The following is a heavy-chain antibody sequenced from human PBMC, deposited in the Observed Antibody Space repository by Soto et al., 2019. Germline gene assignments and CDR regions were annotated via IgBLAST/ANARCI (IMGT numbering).Heavy chain of an antibody. V-gene: IGHV3-74*01. CDR3: AKDRGLYYYDSSDVLPPDY. CDR2: INSDGSST. Sequence: VRLSCAASGFTFSSYWMHWVRQAPGKGLVWVSRINSDGSSTSYADSVKGRFTISRDNSKNTLYLQMNSLRAEDTAVYYCAKDRGLYYYDSSDVLPPDYWVQGTMVTVSS. D-gene: IGHD3-22*01. J-gene: IGHJ4*02. CDR1: GFTFSSYW.